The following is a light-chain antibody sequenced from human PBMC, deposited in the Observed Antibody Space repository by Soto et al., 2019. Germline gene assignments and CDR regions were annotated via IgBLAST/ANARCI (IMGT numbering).Light chain of an antibody. CDR2: GNS. V-gene: IGLV1-40*01. CDR1: SSNIGAGYD. CDR3: QSYDSSLSEVV. J-gene: IGLJ2*01. Sequence: QSVLTQPPSVSGAPGQRVTISCTGSSSNIGAGYDAHWYQQLPGTAPKLLIYGNSNRPSGVPDRFSGSKSGTSASLAITGLQAEDEADYYCQSYDSSLSEVVFGGGTKLTVL.